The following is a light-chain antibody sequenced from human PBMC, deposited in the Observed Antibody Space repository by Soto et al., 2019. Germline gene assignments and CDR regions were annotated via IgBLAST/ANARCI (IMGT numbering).Light chain of an antibody. V-gene: IGLV2-11*01. CDR1: SSDVGGYNY. CDR3: CSYAGSRYV. CDR2: DVS. J-gene: IGLJ1*01. Sequence: QSALTQPRSVSGYPGQSVTISCTGTSSDVGGYNYVSWYQQHPGKAPKLMIYDVSKRLSGVADRFSGSKAGNSASLTISGLQAEHEAYYYCCSYAGSRYVFGTGTKVTVL.